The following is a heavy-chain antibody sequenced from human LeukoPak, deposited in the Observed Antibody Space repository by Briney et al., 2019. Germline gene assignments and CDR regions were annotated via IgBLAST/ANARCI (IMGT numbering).Heavy chain of an antibody. CDR1: GFTFSSYE. J-gene: IGHJ5*02. V-gene: IGHV3-48*03. CDR3: ASSHGGGIRYIDWLKRSNWFDP. D-gene: IGHD3-9*01. Sequence: PGGSLRLSCAASGFTFSSYEMNWVRQAPGKGLEWVSYISSSGSTIYYADSVKGRFTISRDNAKNSLYLQMNSLRAEDTAVYYCASSHGGGIRYIDWLKRSNWFDPWGQGTLVTVSS. CDR2: ISSSGSTI.